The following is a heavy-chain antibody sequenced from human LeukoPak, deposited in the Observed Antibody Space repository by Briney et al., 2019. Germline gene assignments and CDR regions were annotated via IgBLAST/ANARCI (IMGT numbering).Heavy chain of an antibody. J-gene: IGHJ4*02. D-gene: IGHD3-22*01. V-gene: IGHV1-69*04. CDR2: IIPILGIA. Sequence: SVKVSCKASGGAFSSYAISWVRQAPGQGLEWMGRIIPILGIANYAQKFQGRVTITADKSTSTAYMELSSLRSEDTAVYYCARDSSGYFGEVYWGQGTLVTVSS. CDR3: ARDSSGYFGEVY. CDR1: GGAFSSYA.